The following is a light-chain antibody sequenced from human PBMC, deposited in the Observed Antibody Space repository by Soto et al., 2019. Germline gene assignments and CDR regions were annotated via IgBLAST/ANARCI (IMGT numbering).Light chain of an antibody. CDR1: QSVSSSN. CDR2: DAS. J-gene: IGKJ1*01. CDR3: QQYGSPPPT. Sequence: EIVLTQSPGTLSLSPGERATLSCRASQSVSSSNSAWYQQKPGQTPGLLIYDASSRASGIPDRFSGSGSGTDFTLTISRLEPEDFAVYYCQQYGSPPPTFGQGTKVEIK. V-gene: IGKV3-20*01.